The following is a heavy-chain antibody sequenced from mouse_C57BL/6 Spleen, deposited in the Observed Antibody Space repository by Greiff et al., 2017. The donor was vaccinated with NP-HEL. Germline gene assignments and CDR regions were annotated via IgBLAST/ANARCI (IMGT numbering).Heavy chain of an antibody. D-gene: IGHD1-1*01. V-gene: IGHV5-4*01. CDR2: ISDGGSYT. J-gene: IGHJ4*01. Sequence: EVQVVESGGGLVKPGGSLKLSCAASGFTFSSYAMSWVRQTPEKRLEWVATISDGGSYTYYPDNVKGRFTISRDNAKNNLYLQMSHLKSEDTAMYDCARDRAGSSYDYAMDYWGQGTSVTVSS. CDR3: ARDRAGSSYDYAMDY. CDR1: GFTFSSYA.